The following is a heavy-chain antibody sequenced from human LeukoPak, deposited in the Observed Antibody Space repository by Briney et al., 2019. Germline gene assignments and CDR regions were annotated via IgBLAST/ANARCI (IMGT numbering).Heavy chain of an antibody. J-gene: IGHJ4*02. CDR2: INHSGST. V-gene: IGHV4-34*01. CDR3: ARRPYGSGSYYYFDY. Sequence: PSETLSLTCAVYGGSFSGYYWSWIRQPPGKGLEWIGEINHSGSTNYNPSLKSRVTISVDTSKNQFSLKLSSVTAADTAVYYCARRPYGSGSYYYFDYWGQGTLVTVSS. D-gene: IGHD3-10*01. CDR1: GGSFSGYY.